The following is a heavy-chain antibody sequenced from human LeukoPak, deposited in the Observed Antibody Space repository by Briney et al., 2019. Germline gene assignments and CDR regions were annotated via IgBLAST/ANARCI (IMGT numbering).Heavy chain of an antibody. CDR1: GFTFDDYA. V-gene: IGHV3-9*01. D-gene: IGHD6-19*01. Sequence: GRSLRLSCAASGFTFDDYAMHWVRQAPGKGLEWVSGISWNSGFIGYADSVKGRFTISRDNSKNTLYLQMNSLRAEDTAVYYCAKDYRTGGWSTDHDYWGQGTLVTVSS. CDR3: AKDYRTGGWSTDHDY. J-gene: IGHJ4*02. CDR2: ISWNSGFI.